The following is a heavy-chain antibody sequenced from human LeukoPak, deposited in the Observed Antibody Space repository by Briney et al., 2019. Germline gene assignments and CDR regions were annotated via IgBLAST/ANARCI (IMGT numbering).Heavy chain of an antibody. V-gene: IGHV1-2*06. J-gene: IGHJ4*02. Sequence: ASVKVSCKASGYTFTGYYMHWVRQAPGQGLEWMGRVNPNSGGTNYAQKFQGRVTMTRDTSISTAYMELSRLRSDDTAVYYCARTYYDILAGYRHFDYWGQGTLVTVSS. CDR2: VNPNSGGT. CDR1: GYTFTGYY. D-gene: IGHD3-9*01. CDR3: ARTYYDILAGYRHFDY.